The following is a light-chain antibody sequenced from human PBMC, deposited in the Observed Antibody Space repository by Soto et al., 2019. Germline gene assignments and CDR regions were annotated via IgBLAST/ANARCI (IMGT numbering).Light chain of an antibody. CDR2: DVS. J-gene: IGLJ2*01. Sequence: QSALTQPASVSGSPGQSITISCTGTSSDGGGYNYVSWYQQHPGKAPKLMIYDVSNRPSGVSNRFSGSKSGNTASLTISGRQAEEEADYYCSSYTRSRSVVVGGGTKLTVL. CDR3: SSYTRSRSVV. V-gene: IGLV2-14*01. CDR1: SSDGGGYNY.